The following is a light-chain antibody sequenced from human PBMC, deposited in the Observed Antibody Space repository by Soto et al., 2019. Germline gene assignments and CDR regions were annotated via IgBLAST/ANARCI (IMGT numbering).Light chain of an antibody. CDR1: GSDIGSYNY. CDR3: NSYTSASTYV. Sequence: QSVLTQPASVSGSPGQSITISCTGTGSDIGSYNYVSWYQHHPGKVPKFIIYDVTNRPSGVSDRFSGSKSGNTASLPISGLQAEDEADYYCNSYTSASTYVFGTGTKVTVL. CDR2: DVT. V-gene: IGLV2-14*03. J-gene: IGLJ1*01.